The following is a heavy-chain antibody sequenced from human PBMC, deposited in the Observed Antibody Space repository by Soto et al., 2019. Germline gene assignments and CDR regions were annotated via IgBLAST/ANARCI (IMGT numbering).Heavy chain of an antibody. Sequence: SATXSLTCTFAVCSIIIGWYYLSGIRQHPGKGLEWIGYIYYSGSTYYNPSLKSRVTISVDTSKNHFSLKLSPVTAAETAVHYCARDPVRRGVSGVEHYHRRQYGMEVWGQGTTV. D-gene: IGHD3-10*01. CDR3: ARDPVRRGVSGVEHYHRRQYGMEV. V-gene: IGHV4-31*03. J-gene: IGHJ6*01. CDR2: IYYSGST. CDR1: VCSIIIGWYY.